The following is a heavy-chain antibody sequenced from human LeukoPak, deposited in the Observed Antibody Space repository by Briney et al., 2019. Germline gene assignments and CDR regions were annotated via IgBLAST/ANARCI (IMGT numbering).Heavy chain of an antibody. D-gene: IGHD5-18*01. Sequence: GESLKITCKGSGYSFTSYWIGWVRRMPGKGLEWMGIIYPGGSETRYSPSFQGQVTISADKSISTAYLQWSSLKASDTAMHYCARQALDVDTGDYWGQGTLVTVSS. CDR3: ARQALDVDTGDY. J-gene: IGHJ4*02. CDR1: GYSFTSYW. V-gene: IGHV5-51*01. CDR2: IYPGGSET.